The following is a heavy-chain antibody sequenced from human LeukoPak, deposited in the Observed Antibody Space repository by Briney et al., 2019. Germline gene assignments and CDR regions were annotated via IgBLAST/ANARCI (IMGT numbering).Heavy chain of an antibody. CDR3: AKGTSSGWYYFDY. CDR1: GGSFSGYY. Sequence: SETLSLTCAVYGGSFSGYYWSWIRQPPGKGLEWIGEINHSGSTNYNPSLKSRVTISVDTSKNQFSLKLDSVTAADTAVYYCAKGTSSGWYYFDYWGQGTLVTVSS. J-gene: IGHJ4*02. D-gene: IGHD6-19*01. V-gene: IGHV4-34*01. CDR2: INHSGST.